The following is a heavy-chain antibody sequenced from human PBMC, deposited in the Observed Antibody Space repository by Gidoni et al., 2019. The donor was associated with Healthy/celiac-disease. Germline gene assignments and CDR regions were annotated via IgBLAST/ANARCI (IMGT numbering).Heavy chain of an antibody. D-gene: IGHD3-10*01. Sequence: EVQLVESGGGLVQPGGSLRLSCAASGFTFSSYAMHWVRQAPGKGLEYVSAISSNGGSTYYANSVKGRFTISRYNSKNTLYLQMGSLRAEDMAVYYCARVGGLVGYWYFDLWGRGTLVTVSS. CDR1: GFTFSSYA. CDR2: ISSNGGST. J-gene: IGHJ2*01. CDR3: ARVGGLVGYWYFDL. V-gene: IGHV3-64*01.